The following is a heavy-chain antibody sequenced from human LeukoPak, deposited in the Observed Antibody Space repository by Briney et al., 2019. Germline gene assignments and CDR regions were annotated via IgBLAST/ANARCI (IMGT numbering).Heavy chain of an antibody. V-gene: IGHV3-49*03. J-gene: IGHJ4*02. Sequence: GGSLRLSCTASGLTFGDYVMSWFRQAPGKGLEWVGFIRSTAYGGTTEYAASVKGRLTISRDDSKSIAYLQMNSLKTEDTAVYYCTRATYYYDSSGFYTPTSYYFDYWGQGTLVTVSS. CDR2: IRSTAYGGTT. D-gene: IGHD3-22*01. CDR1: GLTFGDYV. CDR3: TRATYYYDSSGFYTPTSYYFDY.